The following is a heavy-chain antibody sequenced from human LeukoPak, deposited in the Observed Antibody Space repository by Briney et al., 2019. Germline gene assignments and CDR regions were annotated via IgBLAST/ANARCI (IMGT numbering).Heavy chain of an antibody. V-gene: IGHV3-53*01. CDR3: ARVRYYYDSSDYLFDY. CDR1: GFAVSTNY. CDR2: IYTDRTT. D-gene: IGHD3-22*01. J-gene: IGHJ4*02. Sequence: GGSLRLSCAASGFAVSTNYMSWVRQAPGKGLEGVSDIYTDRTTKYAASVQGRFTISRDNSKNTVYLQMNSLRAEDTAVYYCARVRYYYDSSDYLFDYWGQGTLVTVSS.